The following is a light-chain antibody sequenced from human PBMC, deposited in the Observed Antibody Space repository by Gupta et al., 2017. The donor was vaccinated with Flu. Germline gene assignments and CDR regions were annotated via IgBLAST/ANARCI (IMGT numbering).Light chain of an antibody. Sequence: QSALTQPASVSGSPGQSITISCTGTSSDVGGYNYFSWYQQHPGKAPNLMIYEVSNRPSGVSNRFSGSESGNTASLTISGLQAEDEADYYCSSYTSSSTLVFGGGTKLTVL. V-gene: IGLV2-14*01. CDR3: SSYTSSSTLV. CDR1: SSDVGGYNY. CDR2: EVS. J-gene: IGLJ2*01.